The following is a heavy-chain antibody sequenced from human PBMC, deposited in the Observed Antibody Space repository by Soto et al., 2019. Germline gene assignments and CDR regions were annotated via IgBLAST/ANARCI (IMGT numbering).Heavy chain of an antibody. CDR1: GFNVSSNY. CDR3: ARDSPLTSARAFDI. V-gene: IGHV3-53*01. J-gene: IGHJ3*02. CDR2: VYSGGST. Sequence: GGSLRLPCAASGFNVSSNYMSWVRQAPGKGLEWVSVVYSGGSTYYADGVKGRFTISRDSSKNTVYLQINSLGAEDTAVYYCARDSPLTSARAFDIWGQGTVVTVSS.